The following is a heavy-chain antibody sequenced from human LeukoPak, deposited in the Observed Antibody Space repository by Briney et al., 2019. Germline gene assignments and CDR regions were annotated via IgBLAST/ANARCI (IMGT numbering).Heavy chain of an antibody. D-gene: IGHD2-15*01. V-gene: IGHV4-59*01. J-gene: IGHJ6*03. CDR3: ARGGYCSGGSCYAPILGYYYCMDV. CDR1: GGSISSYY. Sequence: PSETLSLTCTVSGGSISSYYWSWIRQPPGKGLEWIGYIYYSGSTNYNPSLKSRVTISVDTSKNQFSLKLSSVTAADTAVYYCARGGYCSGGSCYAPILGYYYCMDVWGKGTTVTVSS. CDR2: IYYSGST.